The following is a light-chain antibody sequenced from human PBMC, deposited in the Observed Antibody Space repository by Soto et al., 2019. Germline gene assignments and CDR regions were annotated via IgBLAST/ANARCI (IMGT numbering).Light chain of an antibody. Sequence: DISMTQSPSTLSASVGDRVAITCRASQSISTLLAWYQQRPGRAPKLLIHKASILESGVPSRFSGSGSGTEFTLTINSLQPDDFATYYCQHYYTYSRTFGPGTKVEI. V-gene: IGKV1-5*03. CDR3: QHYYTYSRT. J-gene: IGKJ1*01. CDR2: KAS. CDR1: QSISTL.